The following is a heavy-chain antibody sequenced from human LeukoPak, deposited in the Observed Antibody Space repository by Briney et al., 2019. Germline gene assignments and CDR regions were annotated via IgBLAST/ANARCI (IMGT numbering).Heavy chain of an antibody. CDR3: TRPNDYAGDDY. V-gene: IGHV3-53*01. Sequence: GGSLRLSCAASGFTVSSNYMSWVRQAPGKGLEWVSVIYSGGSTYYADSVRGRFTVSRDNAKNSLYLQMNSLRAEDTAVYYCTRPNDYAGDDYWGQGTLVTVSS. D-gene: IGHD4-17*01. CDR1: GFTVSSNY. J-gene: IGHJ4*02. CDR2: IYSGGST.